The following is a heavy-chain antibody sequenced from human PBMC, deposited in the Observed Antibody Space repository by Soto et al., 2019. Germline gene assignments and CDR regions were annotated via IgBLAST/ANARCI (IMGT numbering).Heavy chain of an antibody. D-gene: IGHD5-18*01. J-gene: IGHJ4*02. V-gene: IGHV4-39*01. Sequence: SETLSLTCTVSGGSISSSGYYWGWIRQPPGKGLEWIGSIYYSGSTYYNPSLKSRVTISVDTSKNQFSLKLSSVTAADTAVYYCAVETRIQLWLTLDYWGQGTLVTVSS. CDR2: IYYSGST. CDR1: GGSISSSGYY. CDR3: AVETRIQLWLTLDY.